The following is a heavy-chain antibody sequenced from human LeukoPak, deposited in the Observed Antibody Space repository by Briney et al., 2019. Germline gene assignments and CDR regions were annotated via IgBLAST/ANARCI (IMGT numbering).Heavy chain of an antibody. CDR2: IKEGGRDK. CDR3: ARYGGDDLRY. Sequence: GGSLRLSRAASGFTFRNHWMSWVRQPPGKGLEWVANIKEGGRDKHYVASVKSRFTISRDNAKNPLDLEMSGLRAQDKAVQYCARYGGDDLRYWGQGTLVSVSS. D-gene: IGHD5-12*01. V-gene: IGHV3-7*04. J-gene: IGHJ4*02. CDR1: GFTFRNHW.